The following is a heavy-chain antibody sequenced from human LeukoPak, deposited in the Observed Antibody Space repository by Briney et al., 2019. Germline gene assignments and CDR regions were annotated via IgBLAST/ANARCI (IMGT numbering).Heavy chain of an antibody. Sequence: ASVKVSCKASGYTFTSYGISWVRQAPGQGLEWMGWISAYNGNTNYAQKLQGRVTMTTDTSTSTAYMELRSLRSDDTAVYYCARELYYYDSSGYCSHAFDIWGQGTMVTVSS. V-gene: IGHV1-18*01. D-gene: IGHD3-22*01. CDR1: GYTFTSYG. CDR2: ISAYNGNT. CDR3: ARELYYYDSSGYCSHAFDI. J-gene: IGHJ3*02.